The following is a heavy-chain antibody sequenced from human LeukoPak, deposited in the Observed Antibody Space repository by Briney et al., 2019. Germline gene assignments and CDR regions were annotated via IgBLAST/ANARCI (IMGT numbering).Heavy chain of an antibody. V-gene: IGHV3-33*06. Sequence: GRSLRLSCAASGFTFSSYGMHWVRQAPGKGLEWVAVIWYVGSNKYYADSVKGRFTISRDNSKNTLYLQMNSLRAEDTAVYYCAKDLSGEYYFDYWGQGTLVTVSS. CDR2: IWYVGSNK. J-gene: IGHJ4*02. CDR3: AKDLSGEYYFDY. CDR1: GFTFSSYG. D-gene: IGHD3-10*01.